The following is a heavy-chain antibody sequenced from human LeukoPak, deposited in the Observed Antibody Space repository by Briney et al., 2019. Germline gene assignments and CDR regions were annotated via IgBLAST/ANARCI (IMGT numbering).Heavy chain of an antibody. V-gene: IGHV4-61*02. CDR3: ARELPVDRIAAAGRSDY. J-gene: IGHJ4*02. D-gene: IGHD6-13*01. Sequence: SETLSPTCTVSGGSISSSSYYWSWIRQPAGKGLEWIGRIYTSGSTNYNPSLKSRVTMSVDTSKNQFSLKLSSVTAADTAVYYCARELPVDRIAAAGRSDYWGQGTLVTVSS. CDR2: IYTSGST. CDR1: GGSISSSSYY.